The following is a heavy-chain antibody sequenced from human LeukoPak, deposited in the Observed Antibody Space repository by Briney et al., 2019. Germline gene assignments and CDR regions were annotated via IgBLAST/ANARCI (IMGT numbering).Heavy chain of an antibody. CDR3: ARAEVGAVDY. D-gene: IGHD1-26*01. Sequence: QPGRSLRFSCAASGFTFSSYAMHWVRQAPGKGLEWVAVISYDGSNKYYADSVKGRFTISRDNSKNTLYLQMNSLRAEDTAVYYCARAEVGAVDYWGQGTLVTVSS. CDR2: ISYDGSNK. J-gene: IGHJ4*02. CDR1: GFTFSSYA. V-gene: IGHV3-30-3*01.